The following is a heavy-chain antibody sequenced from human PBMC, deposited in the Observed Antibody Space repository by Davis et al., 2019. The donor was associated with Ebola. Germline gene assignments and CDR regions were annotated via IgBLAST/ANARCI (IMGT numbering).Heavy chain of an antibody. CDR1: GGSISSYY. CDR3: ARGMGSYGPPGY. J-gene: IGHJ4*02. CDR2: INHSGST. D-gene: IGHD3-16*01. Sequence: SETLSLTCTVSGGSISSYYWSWIRQPPGKGLEWIGEINHSGSTNYNPSLKSRVTISVDTSKNQLSLKLSSVTAADTAVYYCARGMGSYGPPGYWGQGTLVTVSS. V-gene: IGHV4-34*01.